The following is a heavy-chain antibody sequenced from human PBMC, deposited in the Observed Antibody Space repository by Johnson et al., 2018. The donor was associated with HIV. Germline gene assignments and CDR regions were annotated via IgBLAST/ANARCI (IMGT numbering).Heavy chain of an antibody. Sequence: MLLVESGGALVQPGGSLRLSCEVSGFTISNFWMNWVRQVPGKGLMWVSGISGDGSSSGYVDSVKGRFTISRDNAKNTLYLQLNCCRVEDTAIYYCARAHLLADDAFNIWGQGTMVTVSS. J-gene: IGHJ3*02. CDR2: ISGDGSSS. CDR3: ARAHLLADDAFNI. CDR1: GFTISNFW. V-gene: IGHV3-74*02.